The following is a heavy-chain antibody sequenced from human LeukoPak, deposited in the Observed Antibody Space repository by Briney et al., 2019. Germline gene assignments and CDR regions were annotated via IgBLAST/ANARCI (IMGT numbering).Heavy chain of an antibody. D-gene: IGHD6-19*01. CDR2: ISGSGGST. J-gene: IGHJ4*02. CDR3: AKRRAAGIAVTGDLDY. Sequence: PGGSLRLSCAASGFTFSSYAMSWDRQAPGKGLEWVSVISGSGGSTYYADSVKGRFTISRDNSKNTLYLQMNSLRAEDTAVYYCAKRRAAGIAVTGDLDYWGQGTLVTVSS. V-gene: IGHV3-23*01. CDR1: GFTFSSYA.